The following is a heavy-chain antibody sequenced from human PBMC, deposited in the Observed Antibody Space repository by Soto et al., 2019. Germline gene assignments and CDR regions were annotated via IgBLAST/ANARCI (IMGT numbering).Heavy chain of an antibody. CDR2: ISAYNGNT. CDR3: ARDSYYDFWSGYLSGKNYYYYMDV. V-gene: IGHV1-18*01. J-gene: IGHJ6*03. D-gene: IGHD3-3*01. Sequence: ASVKVSCKASGYTFTSYGISWVRQAPGQALEWMGWISAYNGNTNYAQKLQGRVTMTTDTSTSTAYMELRSPRSDDTAVYYCARDSYYDFWSGYLSGKNYYYYMDVWGKGTTVTVSS. CDR1: GYTFTSYG.